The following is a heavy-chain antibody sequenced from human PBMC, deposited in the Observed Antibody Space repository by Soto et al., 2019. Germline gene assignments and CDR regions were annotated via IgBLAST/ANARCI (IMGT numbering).Heavy chain of an antibody. CDR2: IKEDGSEK. CDR1: GFTFSRSW. V-gene: IGHV3-7*01. Sequence: EVQLVESGGGLVQPGGSLRLSCAASGFTFSRSWVNWVRQAPGKGLEWVANIKEDGSEKYYVDSVKGRFTISRDNAKNSLYLQMTSLRAEDTAVYYCGRDMDVWGQGTTVTVSS. J-gene: IGHJ6*02. CDR3: GRDMDV.